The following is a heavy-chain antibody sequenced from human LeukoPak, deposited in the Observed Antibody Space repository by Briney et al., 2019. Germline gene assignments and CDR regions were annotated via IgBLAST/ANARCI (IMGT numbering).Heavy chain of an antibody. J-gene: IGHJ4*02. Sequence: GGSLRLSYAASGFTFSNSGMSWVRQAPGKGLEWVSAISTDAGETHYADSVKGRFTISRDNSKNTVSLQMSSLRAEDTALYYCAKGSGNGYGSGPFDYWGQGTLVTVSS. CDR1: GFTFSNSG. CDR3: AKGSGNGYGSGPFDY. D-gene: IGHD3-10*01. CDR2: ISTDAGET. V-gene: IGHV3-23*01.